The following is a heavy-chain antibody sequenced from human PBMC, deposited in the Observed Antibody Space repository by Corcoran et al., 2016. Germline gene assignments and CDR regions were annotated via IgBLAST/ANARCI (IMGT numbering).Heavy chain of an antibody. CDR2: INAGNGNT. CDR1: GYTFTSYA. V-gene: IGHV1-3*01. CDR3: ARVEGGDGYNRYYYYGMDV. J-gene: IGHJ6*02. Sequence: QVQLVQSGAEVKKPGASVKVSCKASGYTFTSYAMHWVRQAPGQRLEWMGWINAGNGNTKYSQKFQGRVTITRETSASTAYMELSSLRSEDTAVYYCARVEGGDGYNRYYYYGMDVWGQGTTVTVSS. D-gene: IGHD3-16*01.